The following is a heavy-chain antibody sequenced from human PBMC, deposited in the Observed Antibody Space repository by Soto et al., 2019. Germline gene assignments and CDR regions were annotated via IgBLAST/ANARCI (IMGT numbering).Heavy chain of an antibody. V-gene: IGHV5-51*01. J-gene: IGHJ1*01. CDR1: GYSFTSYW. Sequence: GESLKISCTGSGYSFTSYWIGWVRQMPGKGLEWMGIIYPGDSDTRYSPSFQGQVTISADKSISTAYLQWSSLKASDTAMYYCARLSFPAAQYFQHWGQGTLVTVSS. D-gene: IGHD2-2*01. CDR2: IYPGDSDT. CDR3: ARLSFPAAQYFQH.